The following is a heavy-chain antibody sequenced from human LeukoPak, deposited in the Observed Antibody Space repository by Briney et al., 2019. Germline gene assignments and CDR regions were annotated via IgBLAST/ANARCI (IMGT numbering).Heavy chain of an antibody. CDR2: IYPGDSDT. J-gene: IGHJ4*02. V-gene: IGHV5-51*01. CDR1: GYSFTSYW. CDR3: ARKHDYSNAGVDS. Sequence: GESLQISCQGSGYSFTSYWIGWVRQMPGKGLEWMGIIYPGDSDTRYSPSFQGQVTISADKSISTAYLQWSSLKASDTAMYFCARKHDYSNAGVDSWGQGTLVTVSS. D-gene: IGHD4-11*01.